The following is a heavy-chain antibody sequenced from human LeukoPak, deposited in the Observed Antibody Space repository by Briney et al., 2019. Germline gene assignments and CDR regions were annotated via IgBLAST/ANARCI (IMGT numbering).Heavy chain of an antibody. Sequence: VASVKVSCKASGYTFTSYGISWVRQAPGQGLEWMGWISAYNGNTNYAQKLQGRVTMTTDTSTSTAYMELRSLRSDDTAVYYCARAVDIVVVPAAMGLGNWFDPWGQGTLVTVSS. CDR2: ISAYNGNT. CDR3: ARAVDIVVVPAAMGLGNWFDP. J-gene: IGHJ5*02. V-gene: IGHV1-18*01. D-gene: IGHD2-2*01. CDR1: GYTFTSYG.